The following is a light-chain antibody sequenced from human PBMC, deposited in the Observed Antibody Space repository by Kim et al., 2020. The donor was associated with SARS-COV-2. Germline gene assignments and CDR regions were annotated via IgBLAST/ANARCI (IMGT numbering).Light chain of an antibody. V-gene: IGLV3-19*01. CDR3: NSRDSRGNHLG. J-gene: IGLJ3*02. CDR1: RLRSHY. Sequence: VGTTVMSTGQGDRLRSHYAHWYQKKPGPAPVLVIYGKNNRPSGIPDRFSGSSSGNTASLTITGAQAEDEAGYYCNSRDSRGNHLGFGGGTQLTVL. CDR2: GKN.